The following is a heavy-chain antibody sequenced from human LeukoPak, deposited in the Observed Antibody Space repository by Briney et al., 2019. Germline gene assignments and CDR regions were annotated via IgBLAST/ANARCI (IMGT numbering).Heavy chain of an antibody. D-gene: IGHD1-26*01. Sequence: ASVKVSCKVSGYTLTELSMHWVRQAPGKGLEWMGGFDPEDGETIYAQKFQGRVTMTEDTSTDTAYMELSSLRSEDTAVYYCATPKLQYSGSYRGPLPPRKHDAFDIWGQGTMVTVSS. CDR2: FDPEDGET. CDR3: ATPKLQYSGSYRGPLPPRKHDAFDI. CDR1: GYTLTELS. V-gene: IGHV1-24*01. J-gene: IGHJ3*02.